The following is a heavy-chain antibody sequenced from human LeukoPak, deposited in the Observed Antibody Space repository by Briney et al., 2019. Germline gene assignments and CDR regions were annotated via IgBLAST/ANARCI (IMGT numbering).Heavy chain of an antibody. CDR1: GFTFSSYG. Sequence: GGSLRLSCAASGFTFSSYGMHWVRQAPGKGLEWVAVISYGGSNKYYADSVKGRFTISRDNSKNTLYLQMNSLRAEDTAVYYCAKDPQLGPFDYWGQGTLVTVSS. CDR3: AKDPQLGPFDY. D-gene: IGHD6-13*01. J-gene: IGHJ4*02. V-gene: IGHV3-30*18. CDR2: ISYGGSNK.